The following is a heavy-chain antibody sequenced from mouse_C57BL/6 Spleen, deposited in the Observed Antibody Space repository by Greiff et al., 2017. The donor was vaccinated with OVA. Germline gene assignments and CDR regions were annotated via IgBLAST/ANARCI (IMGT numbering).Heavy chain of an antibody. CDR3: ARPHDGYYEGWFAY. V-gene: IGHV2-2*01. D-gene: IGHD2-3*01. CDR1: GFSLTSYG. J-gene: IGHJ3*01. Sequence: QVQLKESGPGLVQPSQSLSITCTVSGFSLTSYGVHWVRQSPGKGLEWLGVIWSGGSTDYNAAFISRLSISKDNSKSQVFFKMNSLQADDTAIYYCARPHDGYYEGWFAYWGQGTLVTVSA. CDR2: IWSGGST.